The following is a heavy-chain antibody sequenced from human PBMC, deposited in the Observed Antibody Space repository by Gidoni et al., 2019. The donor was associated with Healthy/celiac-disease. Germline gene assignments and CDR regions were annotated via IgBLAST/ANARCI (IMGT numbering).Heavy chain of an antibody. J-gene: IGHJ4*02. D-gene: IGHD5-18*01. Sequence: EVQLVESGGGLVKPGRSLRLSCTASGFTFGDYAMSWFRQAPGKGLEWVGFIRSKAYGGTTEYAASVKGRFTISRDDSKSIAYLQMNSLKTEDTAVYYCTRGRGGYSYDRGPFDYWGQGTLVTVSS. CDR1: GFTFGDYA. V-gene: IGHV3-49*05. CDR3: TRGRGGYSYDRGPFDY. CDR2: IRSKAYGGTT.